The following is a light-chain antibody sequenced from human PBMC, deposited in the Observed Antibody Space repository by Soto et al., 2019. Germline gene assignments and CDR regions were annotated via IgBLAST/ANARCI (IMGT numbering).Light chain of an antibody. Sequence: QSVLTQPPSASGTPGQRVTISCSGGNSNIGSNTVNWYQQLPGTAPKLLISSNNQRPSGVPDRFSGSKSGTSASLAISGLQSEDAAGYYCAAWDDSRTGWVFGGGTKLTVL. V-gene: IGLV1-44*01. CDR1: NSNIGSNT. CDR2: SNN. J-gene: IGLJ3*02. CDR3: AAWDDSRTGWV.